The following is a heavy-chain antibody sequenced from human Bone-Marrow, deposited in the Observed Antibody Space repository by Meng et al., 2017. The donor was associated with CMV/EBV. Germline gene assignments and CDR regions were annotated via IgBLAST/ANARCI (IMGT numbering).Heavy chain of an antibody. CDR2: IGTAGDT. D-gene: IGHD3-16*01. Sequence: GRSLRPACAASGFTFSSYDMHWVRQATGKGLEWVSAIGTAGDTYYPGSVKGRFTISRENAKNSLYLQMNSLRAGDTAVYYCARARGGYFDYWGQGMLVTVSS. CDR1: GFTFSSYD. CDR3: ARARGGYFDY. V-gene: IGHV3-13*01. J-gene: IGHJ4*02.